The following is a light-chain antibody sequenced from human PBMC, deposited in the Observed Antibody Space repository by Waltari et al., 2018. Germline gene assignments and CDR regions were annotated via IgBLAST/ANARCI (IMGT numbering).Light chain of an antibody. Sequence: DIQLTQSPSSLSASVGDRVTITCQASQGLKNYLSWYQHKPGKSPKLLIYDASNLETGVPSRFSGSRSGTDFTFTISSLQPEDVATYYCQQYGNFPPMSTFGQGTKLEI. V-gene: IGKV1-33*01. J-gene: IGKJ2*01. CDR3: QQYGNFPPMST. CDR1: QGLKNY. CDR2: DAS.